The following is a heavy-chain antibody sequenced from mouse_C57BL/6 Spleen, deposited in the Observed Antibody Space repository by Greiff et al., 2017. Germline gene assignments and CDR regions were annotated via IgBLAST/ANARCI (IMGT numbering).Heavy chain of an antibody. J-gene: IGHJ1*03. V-gene: IGHV1-50*01. CDR3: ARRPSPFWYFDV. CDR2: IDPSDSYT. CDR1: GYTFTSYW. Sequence: QVQLQQPGAELVKPGASVKLSCKASGYTFTSYWMQWVKQRPGQGLEWIGEIDPSDSYTNYNQKFKGKATLTVDTSSSTAYMQLSSLTSEDSAVYYCARRPSPFWYFDVWGTGTTVTVSS.